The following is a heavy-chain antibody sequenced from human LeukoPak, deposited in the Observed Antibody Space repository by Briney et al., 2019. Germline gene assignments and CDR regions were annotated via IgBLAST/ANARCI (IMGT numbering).Heavy chain of an antibody. CDR3: ARGIVIGHYFDY. CDR2: IYYSGST. V-gene: IGHV4-59*01. CDR1: GGSISSYY. Sequence: PSETLSLTCTVSGGSISSYYWSWIRQPPGKGLEWIGYIYYSGSTNYNPSLKSRVTISVDTSKNQFSLKLSSVTAADTAVYYCARGIVIGHYFDYWGQGTLVTVSS. D-gene: IGHD3-16*02. J-gene: IGHJ4*02.